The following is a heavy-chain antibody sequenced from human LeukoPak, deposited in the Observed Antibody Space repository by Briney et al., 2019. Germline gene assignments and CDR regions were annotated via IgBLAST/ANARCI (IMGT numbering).Heavy chain of an antibody. V-gene: IGHV3-49*04. CDR2: IRSKAYGGTT. D-gene: IGHD1-26*01. Sequence: GGSLRLSCTASGFTFGDYAMSWVRQAPGKGLEWVGFIRSKAYGGTTEYAASVKGRFTISRDDSKSIAYLQMNSLKTEDTAVYYCTRVSGSYSYYYYYGMDVWGQGTTVTVS. CDR3: TRVSGSYSYYYYYGMDV. CDR1: GFTFGDYA. J-gene: IGHJ6*02.